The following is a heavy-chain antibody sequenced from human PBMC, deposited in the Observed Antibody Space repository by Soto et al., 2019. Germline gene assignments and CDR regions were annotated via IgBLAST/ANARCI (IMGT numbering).Heavy chain of an antibody. CDR1: GFTFSSYA. J-gene: IGHJ4*02. CDR2: ISGSGGST. D-gene: IGHD6-6*01. V-gene: IGHV3-23*01. Sequence: GGSLRLSCAASGFTFSSYAMSWVRQAPGKGLEWVSAISGSGGSTYYADSVKGRFTISRDNSKNTLYLQMNSLRAEDTAVYYCAEDIGRGYSSSGYYFDYWGQGTLVTVSS. CDR3: AEDIGRGYSSSGYYFDY.